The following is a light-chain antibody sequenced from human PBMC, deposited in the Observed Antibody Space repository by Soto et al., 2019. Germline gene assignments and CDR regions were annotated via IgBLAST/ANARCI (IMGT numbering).Light chain of an antibody. J-gene: IGKJ1*01. CDR1: QNIISN. CDR3: QQYGSSPWT. Sequence: EIVMTQSPATLSVSPGERATLSCRANQNIISNLAWYQQKPGQAPRLLIYGASSRATGIPDRFSGSGSGTDFTLTISRLEPEDFAVYYCQQYGSSPWTFGQGTKVDI. CDR2: GAS. V-gene: IGKV3-20*01.